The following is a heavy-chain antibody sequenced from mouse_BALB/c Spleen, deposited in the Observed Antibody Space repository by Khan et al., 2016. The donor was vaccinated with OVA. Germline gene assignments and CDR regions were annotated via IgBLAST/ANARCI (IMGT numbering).Heavy chain of an antibody. Sequence: QMQLQQSGPGLVEPSQSLSITCTVSGFSLSRYNIHWVRQPPGKGLKWLGMIWGGGGTDYYSTLKIRLSISKDNSKSHVFLKMNRLQTDDTAMYYSARAYYRYYGYYAMDYWGQGTSVTVSS. CDR3: ARAYYRYYGYYAMDY. CDR1: GFSLSRYN. D-gene: IGHD2-14*01. V-gene: IGHV2-6-4*01. J-gene: IGHJ4*01. CDR2: IWGGGGT.